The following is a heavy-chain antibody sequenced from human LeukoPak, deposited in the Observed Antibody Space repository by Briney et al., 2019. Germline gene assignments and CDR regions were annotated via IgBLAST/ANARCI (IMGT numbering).Heavy chain of an antibody. CDR1: GFTFSSYA. V-gene: IGHV3-23*01. D-gene: IGHD3-16*01. J-gene: IGHJ6*03. CDR3: AKGPGDDYYYFEDV. CDR2: IIGSGGNT. Sequence: PGRSLRLSCAASGFTFSSYATSCVRQAPGRGLEWGSAIIGSGGNTYYTHSVKGRFTISIDNSKNTLYLQMNSLSAEDTAVYYCAKGPGDDYYYFEDVWRKGPTVTVSS.